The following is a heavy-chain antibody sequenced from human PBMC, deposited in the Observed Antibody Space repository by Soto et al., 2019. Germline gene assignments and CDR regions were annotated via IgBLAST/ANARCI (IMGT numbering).Heavy chain of an antibody. J-gene: IGHJ6*02. D-gene: IGHD3-9*01. Sequence: GGSLRLSCAASGFTFSSYWMSWVRQAPGKGLEWVANIKQDGSEKYYVDSVKGRFTISRDNAKNSLYLQMNSLRAEDTAVYYCARDFDDILTGSEYGMDVWGQGTTVTV. CDR1: GFTFSSYW. V-gene: IGHV3-7*03. CDR3: ARDFDDILTGSEYGMDV. CDR2: IKQDGSEK.